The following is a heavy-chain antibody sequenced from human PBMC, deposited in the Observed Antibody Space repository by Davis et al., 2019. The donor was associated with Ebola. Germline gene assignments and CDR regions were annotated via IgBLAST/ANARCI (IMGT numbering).Heavy chain of an antibody. D-gene: IGHD3-3*01. CDR2: ISYDGSNK. CDR1: GFTFRSYA. Sequence: SCAASGFTFRSYAMHWVRPAPGKRLEWVAVISYDGSNKYYADSVKGRFTISRDNSKNTLYLQMNSLRAEDTAVYYCARNYDFWSGLVSYGMDVWGQGTTVTVSS. J-gene: IGHJ6*02. CDR3: ARNYDFWSGLVSYGMDV. V-gene: IGHV3-30-3*01.